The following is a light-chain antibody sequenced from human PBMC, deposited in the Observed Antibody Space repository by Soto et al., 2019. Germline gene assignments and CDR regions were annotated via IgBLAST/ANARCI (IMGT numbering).Light chain of an antibody. CDR2: DAS. CDR1: QSVSSK. V-gene: IGKV3-11*01. Sequence: EIVMTQSAATLSVSPGERATLSCRASQSVSSKLAWYQQKPGQAPRLLIYDASSRATGIPARFSGSGSGTDFTLTISSLEPEDFAVYYCQQRSNWPITFGQRTRLEI. CDR3: QQRSNWPIT. J-gene: IGKJ5*01.